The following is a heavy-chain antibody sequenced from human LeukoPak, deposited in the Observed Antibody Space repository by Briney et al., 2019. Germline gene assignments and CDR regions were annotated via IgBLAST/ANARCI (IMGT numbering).Heavy chain of an antibody. Sequence: ASVKVSCKAAGYTFTDYYMHWVRQAPGQGLEWMGIINPSGGSPSYAQKFQGRVTMTRDTSTSTVYMELSSLRSEDTAVYYCAREPVAGTCCWFDPWGQGTLVTVSS. CDR1: GYTFTDYY. CDR2: INPSGGSP. D-gene: IGHD6-19*01. CDR3: AREPVAGTCCWFDP. J-gene: IGHJ5*02. V-gene: IGHV1-46*01.